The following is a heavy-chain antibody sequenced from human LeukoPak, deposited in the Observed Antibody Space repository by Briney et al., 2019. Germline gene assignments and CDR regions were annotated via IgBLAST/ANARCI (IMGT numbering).Heavy chain of an antibody. CDR1: GFSVSIKY. CDR3: ARGGFGPSDAIDI. V-gene: IGHV3-53*01. D-gene: IGHD3-10*01. CDR2: LYSSGTT. Sequence: PGGSLRLSCAASGFSVSIKYMNWVRQAPGKGLEWVSILYSSGTTYYANSVKGRFTISRDNSENKLFLQMNSLRAEDTAVYYCARGGFGPSDAIDIWGQGTMVTVSS. J-gene: IGHJ3*02.